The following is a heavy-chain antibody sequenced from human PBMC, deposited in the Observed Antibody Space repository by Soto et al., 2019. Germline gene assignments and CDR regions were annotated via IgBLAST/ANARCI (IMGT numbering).Heavy chain of an antibody. CDR2: ISAYNGNT. D-gene: IGHD6-6*01. Sequence: QVQLVQSGAEVKKPGASVKVSCKASGYTFTSYGISWVRQAPGQGLEWMGWISAYNGNTNYAQKLQGRVTMTTDTSTSTAYMEPRSLRSDDTAVYYCARARATFSRDSSSYYYYYGMEVWGQGTTVTVSS. CDR1: GYTFTSYG. V-gene: IGHV1-18*04. J-gene: IGHJ6*02. CDR3: ARARATFSRDSSSYYYYYGMEV.